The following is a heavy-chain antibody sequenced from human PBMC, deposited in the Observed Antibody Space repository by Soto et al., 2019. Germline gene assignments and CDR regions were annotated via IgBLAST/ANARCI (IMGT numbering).Heavy chain of an antibody. CDR1: GFTFRSYS. CDR2: ISSTSTYI. D-gene: IGHD6-19*01. J-gene: IGHJ4*02. CDR3: ARTAGSGASFDH. Sequence: VQLVESGGGLVKPGGSLRLSCAASGFTFRSYSMNWVRQAPGKGLEWVSSISSTSTYIYYADSLKGRFTISRDNAKKSFYLQMNNVTAEDTAVYYCARTAGSGASFDHWGQGTLVTVSS. V-gene: IGHV3-21*01.